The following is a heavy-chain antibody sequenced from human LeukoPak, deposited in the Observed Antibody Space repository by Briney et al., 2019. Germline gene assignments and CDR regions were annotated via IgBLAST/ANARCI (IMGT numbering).Heavy chain of an antibody. Sequence: GGSLRLSCAASGFPFDDSAMHWVRQAPGKGLEWVSGINWNSGNINYADSVRGRFTVSRDNAKNSLYLQMNSLKTEDTAFYYCARGLPGYTSGWSIDYWGQGTLVTVSS. J-gene: IGHJ4*02. CDR3: ARGLPGYTSGWSIDY. D-gene: IGHD6-19*01. V-gene: IGHV3-9*01. CDR1: GFPFDDSA. CDR2: INWNSGNI.